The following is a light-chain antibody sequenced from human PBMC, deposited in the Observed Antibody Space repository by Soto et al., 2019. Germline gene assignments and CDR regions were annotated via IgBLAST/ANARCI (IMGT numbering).Light chain of an antibody. CDR3: CSYAGSYFYV. CDR2: DVS. Sequence: QSALAQPRSVSGSRGQSVAISCTGSGSDVGGYNSVSWYQQHPGKAPKLMIYDVSKRPSGVPDRFFGSKSGNTASLAISGLQAEDEADYYCCSYAGSYFYVFGTGTKVTVL. CDR1: GSDVGGYNS. J-gene: IGLJ1*01. V-gene: IGLV2-11*01.